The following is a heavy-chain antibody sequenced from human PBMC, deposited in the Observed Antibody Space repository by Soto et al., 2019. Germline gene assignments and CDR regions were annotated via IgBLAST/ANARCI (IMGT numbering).Heavy chain of an antibody. CDR1: GCSISSYY. CDR2: IYYRGRP. D-gene: IGHD1-20*01. CDR3: ARDQIPGSNWFGP. J-gene: IGHJ5*02. V-gene: IGHV4-59*01. Sequence: SETRSLTCTVSGCSISSYYWSWIRHPPGKGLEWIGDIYYRGRPNYIPSLRSRVTISVETSKNQFALKLSSVTAADMAVYYCARDQIPGSNWFGPWGQATLVIVSS.